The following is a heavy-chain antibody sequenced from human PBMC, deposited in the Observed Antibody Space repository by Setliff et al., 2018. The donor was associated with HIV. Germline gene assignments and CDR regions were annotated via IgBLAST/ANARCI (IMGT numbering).Heavy chain of an antibody. D-gene: IGHD3-10*01. V-gene: IGHV4-38-2*02. CDR1: GYSMRSGYY. J-gene: IGHJ4*02. CDR3: ARESYFYYFDY. CDR2: VYHSGST. Sequence: SETLSLTCSVSGYSMRSGYYGGWIRQPPGKGLEWIGSVYHSGSTNYNPSLKSRVTISVDTSKNQLSLKLSSVTAADAAVYYCARESYFYYFDYWGQGTLVTVSS.